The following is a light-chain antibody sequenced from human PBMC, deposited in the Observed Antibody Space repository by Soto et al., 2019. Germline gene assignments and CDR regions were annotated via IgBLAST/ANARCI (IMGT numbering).Light chain of an antibody. J-gene: IGKJ1*01. CDR3: QFYGDPPKT. V-gene: IGKV1-5*03. CDR2: KAS. CDR1: QSIRSW. Sequence: LHRTHAPSTLSASVCYRVSITFLASQSIRSWLAWYQQKPGKAPKLLIYKASGRATGIPDRFTGSGSGTDFTLTISRLEPEDFAVYYCQFYGDPPKTFGQGTKVDIK.